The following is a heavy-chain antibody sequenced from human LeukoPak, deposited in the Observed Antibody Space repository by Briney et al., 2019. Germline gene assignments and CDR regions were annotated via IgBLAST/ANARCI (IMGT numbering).Heavy chain of an antibody. V-gene: IGHV3-53*01. Sequence: GGSLRLSCAASGFVVSTNYMTWVRQPPGKGLEWVSVIYKDGRTFYTDSVKGRFTISRDNSKNTLYLQMNSLEAEDTAAYYCATEDSSDYYSFDYWGQGTLVTVSS. CDR2: IYKDGRT. CDR3: ATEDSSDYYSFDY. CDR1: GFVVSTNY. D-gene: IGHD3-22*01. J-gene: IGHJ4*02.